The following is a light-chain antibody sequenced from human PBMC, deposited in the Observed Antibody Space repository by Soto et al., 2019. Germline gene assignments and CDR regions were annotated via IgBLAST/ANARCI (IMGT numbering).Light chain of an antibody. Sequence: PGERATLSCRASRSFASSYLAWYQHKPGQAPRLLIYAASIRATGVPDRSSGSGSGTDFTLTISRLEPEDSAVYYCQQYGASPPYTFGQGTKVEIK. CDR1: RSFASSY. V-gene: IGKV3-20*01. CDR2: AAS. J-gene: IGKJ2*01. CDR3: QQYGASPPYT.